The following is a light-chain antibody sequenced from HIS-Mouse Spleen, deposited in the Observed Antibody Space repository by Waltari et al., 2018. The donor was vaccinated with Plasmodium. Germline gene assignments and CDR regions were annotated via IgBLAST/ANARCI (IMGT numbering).Light chain of an antibody. CDR1: QIVSSN. Sequence: EIVMTQSPATLSVSPGERATLSCRASQIVSSNLAWYQQKPGQAPRLLIYGASTRATGIPDRFSGSGSGTEFTLTISSLQSEDFAVYYCQQYNNWSFTFGPGTKVDIK. CDR3: QQYNNWSFT. CDR2: GAS. J-gene: IGKJ3*01. V-gene: IGKV3-15*01.